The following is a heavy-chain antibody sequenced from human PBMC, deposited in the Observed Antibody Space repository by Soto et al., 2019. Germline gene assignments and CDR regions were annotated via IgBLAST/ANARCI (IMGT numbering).Heavy chain of an antibody. V-gene: IGHV4-59*01. CDR2: IYYSGST. CDR3: ARVKYDSSGYYPPSFDY. CDR1: GGSISSYY. J-gene: IGHJ4*02. Sequence: QVQLQESGPGLVKPSETLSLTCTVSGGSISSYYWSWIRQPPGKGLEWIGYIYYSGSTNYNPSLKSRVTISVDTSKNQFSLKLSSVTAADTAVYYCARVKYDSSGYYPPSFDYWGQGTLVTVSS. D-gene: IGHD3-22*01.